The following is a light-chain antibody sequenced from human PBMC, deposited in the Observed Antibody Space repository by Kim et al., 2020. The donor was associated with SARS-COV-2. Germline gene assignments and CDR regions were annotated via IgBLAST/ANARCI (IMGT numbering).Light chain of an antibody. V-gene: IGLV3-19*01. Sequence: LGQTVMITCQGDSLRSYYASWYQQKPGQAPVLVIYGKNNRPSGIPDRFSGSSSGNTASLTITGAQAEDEADYYCNSRDSSGNPLYVFGTGTKVTVL. CDR2: GKN. J-gene: IGLJ1*01. CDR1: SLRSYY. CDR3: NSRDSSGNPLYV.